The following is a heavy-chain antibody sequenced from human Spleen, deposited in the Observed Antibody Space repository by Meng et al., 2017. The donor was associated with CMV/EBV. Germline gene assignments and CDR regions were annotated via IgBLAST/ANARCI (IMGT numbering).Heavy chain of an antibody. J-gene: IGHJ4*02. Sequence: SVKVSCKASGGVFNTYPLSWLRQAPGHGPEWMGGIMFGRPQYALRVQGRVTITTDESTATTYMEMSGLRFDDTAVYFCARGGIVNLYYFDYWGQGTLVTVSS. CDR3: ARGGIVNLYYFDY. D-gene: IGHD1-26*01. CDR2: IMFGRP. V-gene: IGHV1-69*05. CDR1: GGVFNTYP.